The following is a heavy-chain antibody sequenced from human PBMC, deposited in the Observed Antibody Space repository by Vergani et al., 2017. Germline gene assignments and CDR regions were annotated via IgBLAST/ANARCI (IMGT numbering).Heavy chain of an antibody. CDR3: ASGGLGGVVIRNYFDY. Sequence: QVQLVQSGAEVKKPGSSVKVSCKASGGTFSSYTISWVRQAPGQGLEWMGRINPNSGGTNYAQKFQGRVTMTRDTSISTAYMELSRLRSDDTAVYYCASGGLGGVVIRNYFDYWGQGTLVTVSS. CDR1: GGTFSSYT. J-gene: IGHJ4*02. V-gene: IGHV1-2*02. CDR2: INPNSGGT. D-gene: IGHD3-3*01.